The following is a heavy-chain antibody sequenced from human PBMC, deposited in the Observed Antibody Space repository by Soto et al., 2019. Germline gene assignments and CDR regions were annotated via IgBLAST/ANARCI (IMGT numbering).Heavy chain of an antibody. J-gene: IGHJ4*02. CDR3: ASGKDYAEGGY. D-gene: IGHD4-17*01. CDR1: GFTFSSYS. Sequence: EVQLVESGGGLVQPGGSLRLSCAASGFTFSSYSMNWVRQAPGKGLEWVSYISSSSSTIYNADSVKGRFTISRDNAKNSLYLQMNCLRDEDTAVYYCASGKDYAEGGYWGQGTLVTVSS. CDR2: ISSSSSTI. V-gene: IGHV3-48*02.